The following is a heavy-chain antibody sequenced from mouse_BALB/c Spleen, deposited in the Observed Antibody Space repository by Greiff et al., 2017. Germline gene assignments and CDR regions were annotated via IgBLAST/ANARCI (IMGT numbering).Heavy chain of an antibody. CDR2: IYPGDGDT. Sequence: VQLQQSGAELARPGASVKLSCKASGYTFTSYWMQWVKQRPGQGLEWIGAIYPGDGDTRYTQKFKGKATLTADKSSSTAYMQLSSLASEDSAVYYCARIYYGNYGYFDVWGAGTTVTVSS. CDR3: ARIYYGNYGYFDV. D-gene: IGHD2-1*01. CDR1: GYTFTSYW. V-gene: IGHV1-87*01. J-gene: IGHJ1*01.